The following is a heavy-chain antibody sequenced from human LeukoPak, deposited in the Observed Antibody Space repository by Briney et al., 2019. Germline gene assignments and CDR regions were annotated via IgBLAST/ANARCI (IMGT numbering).Heavy chain of an antibody. CDR2: IRYDGNKK. V-gene: IGHV3-30*02. D-gene: IGHD4-23*01. CDR1: GFTFSTFT. Sequence: GGSLRLSCAASGFTFSTFTMHWVRQAPGKGLEWVAFIRYDGNKKSYADSLRGRYTLSRDNSKNTLYLQMNSLRIEDTAVYYCAKGGHSYYYYYYMDVWGKGTMVSVSS. CDR3: AKGGHSYYYYYYMDV. J-gene: IGHJ6*03.